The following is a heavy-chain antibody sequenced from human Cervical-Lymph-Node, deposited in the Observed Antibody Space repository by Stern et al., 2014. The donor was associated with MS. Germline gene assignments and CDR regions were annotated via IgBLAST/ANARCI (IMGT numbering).Heavy chain of an antibody. Sequence: QVQLVQSGAEVERPGASVKVSCKASGYTFTAYFLHWGRQAPGQGLAWMGWISPKTGSATYAQKFQDRVTMTRDTSINTGYMEVSSLRSDDTAVYYCARDRGSYSDYWGQGTLVAVSS. J-gene: IGHJ4*02. CDR2: ISPKTGSA. D-gene: IGHD1-26*01. V-gene: IGHV1-2*02. CDR3: ARDRGSYSDY. CDR1: GYTFTAYF.